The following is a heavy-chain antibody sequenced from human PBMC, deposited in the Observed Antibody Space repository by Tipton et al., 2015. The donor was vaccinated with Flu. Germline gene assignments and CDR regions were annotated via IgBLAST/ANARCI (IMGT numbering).Heavy chain of an antibody. CDR1: GGSLSSFY. V-gene: IGHV4-4*07. CDR2: MYTTGTT. D-gene: IGHD3-10*01. J-gene: IGHJ4*02. CDR3: ARGSGSGTYMIFDF. Sequence: TLSLTCNVSGGSLSSFYWSWIRQPAGKGLEWIGRMYTTGTTKYNPSLKSRVTMSIDTSKKQFSLKLTSVTAADTAMYYCARGSGSGTYMIFDFCGQGTQVTVSS.